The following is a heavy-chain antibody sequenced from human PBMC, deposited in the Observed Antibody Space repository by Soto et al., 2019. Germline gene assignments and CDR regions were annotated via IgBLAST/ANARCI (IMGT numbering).Heavy chain of an antibody. CDR1: GGSIRSGDYY. CDR3: ARGLWGSGSNYYFDY. Sequence: QVQLQESGPGLVKPSQTLSLTCTVSGGSIRSGDYYWSWIRQPPGKGLEWIGYIYYSGSTYYNPSLKSRVTISVDTSKNQFSLKLSSVTAADTAVYYCARGLWGSGSNYYFDYWGQGTLVTVSS. D-gene: IGHD1-26*01. J-gene: IGHJ4*02. V-gene: IGHV4-30-4*01. CDR2: IYYSGST.